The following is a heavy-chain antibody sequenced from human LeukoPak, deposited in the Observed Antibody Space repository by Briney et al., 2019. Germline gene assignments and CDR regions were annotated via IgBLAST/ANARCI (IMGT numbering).Heavy chain of an antibody. CDR1: GYPFNFFG. J-gene: IGHJ4*02. V-gene: IGHV1-18*01. Sequence: GASVKVSRKATGYPFNFFGITWVRQAPGQGLEWMGWINTYNANTNYAQKVQDRITLTRDTSTSTAFMELRSLRSDDTAVYYCGRALLGGSDIYTPFSYWGQGTLVTVSS. CDR2: INTYNANT. CDR3: GRALLGGSDIYTPFSY. D-gene: IGHD3-10*01.